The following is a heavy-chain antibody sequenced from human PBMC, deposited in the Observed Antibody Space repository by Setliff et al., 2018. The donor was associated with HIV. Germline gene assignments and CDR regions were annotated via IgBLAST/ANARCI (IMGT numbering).Heavy chain of an antibody. CDR2: MYYSGST. J-gene: IGHJ5*01. Sequence: PSETLSLTCTVSGGSINSGGFYWNWIRQHPENGLEWMGSMYYSGSTYYNPSFKSRLTISVDTSKNQFSLRLSSVTAADTAVYYCARGYSSSWYDSWGQGTLVTVSS. CDR1: GGSINSGGFY. D-gene: IGHD6-13*01. V-gene: IGHV4-31*03. CDR3: ARGYSSSWYDS.